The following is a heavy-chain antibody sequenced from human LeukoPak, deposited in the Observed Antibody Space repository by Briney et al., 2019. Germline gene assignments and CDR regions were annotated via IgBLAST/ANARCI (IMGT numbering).Heavy chain of an antibody. CDR3: ARARENIVGATMVDY. CDR1: GFTFSSYS. J-gene: IGHJ4*02. Sequence: PGGSLRLSCAASGFTFSSYSMNWVRQAPGKGLEWVSSISSSSSYIYYADSVKGRFTISRDNAKNSLYLQMNSLRAEDTAVYYCARARENIVGATMVDYWGQGTLITVSS. D-gene: IGHD1-26*01. CDR2: ISSSSSYI. V-gene: IGHV3-21*01.